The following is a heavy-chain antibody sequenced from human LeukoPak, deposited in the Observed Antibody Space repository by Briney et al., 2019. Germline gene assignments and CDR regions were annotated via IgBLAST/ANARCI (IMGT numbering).Heavy chain of an antibody. Sequence: ASVKVSCKASGYTFTSHYMHWVRQAPGQGLEWMGWINPNSGGTNYAQKFQGRVTMTRDTSISTAYMELSRLRSDDTAVYYCARGGYCSSTSCYHDWFDPWGQGTLVTVSS. J-gene: IGHJ5*02. CDR1: GYTFTSHY. CDR2: INPNSGGT. CDR3: ARGGYCSSTSCYHDWFDP. V-gene: IGHV1-2*02. D-gene: IGHD2-2*01.